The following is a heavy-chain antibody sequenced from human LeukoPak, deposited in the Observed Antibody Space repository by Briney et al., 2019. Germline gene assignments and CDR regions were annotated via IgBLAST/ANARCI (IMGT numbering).Heavy chain of an antibody. J-gene: IGHJ4*02. Sequence: GGSLRLSCAASRFTFDDYAMHWVRQAPGKGLEWVSLISWDGGSTYYADSVKGRFTFSRDNSKNSLYLQMNSLRAEDTALYYCAKASGTYLNYFDYWGQGTLVTVSS. CDR1: RFTFDDYA. CDR2: ISWDGGST. V-gene: IGHV3-43D*03. D-gene: IGHD1-26*01. CDR3: AKASGTYLNYFDY.